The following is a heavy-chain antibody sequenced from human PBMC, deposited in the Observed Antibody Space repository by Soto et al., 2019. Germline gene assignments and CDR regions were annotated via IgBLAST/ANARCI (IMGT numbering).Heavy chain of an antibody. CDR3: AHFIVVPPSDVFDV. V-gene: IGHV2-5*02. D-gene: IGHD2-2*01. J-gene: IGHJ3*01. Sequence: QITLKESGPALVKPTQTLTLTCTFSGFSLSTSGVGVGWIRQPPGKALEWLALIYWDGEKRYSPSQKSRLAITTDTSKNQVVLTMTNLDPVDTATYYCAHFIVVPPSDVFDVLGQGTMVAVSS. CDR2: IYWDGEK. CDR1: GFSLSTSGVG.